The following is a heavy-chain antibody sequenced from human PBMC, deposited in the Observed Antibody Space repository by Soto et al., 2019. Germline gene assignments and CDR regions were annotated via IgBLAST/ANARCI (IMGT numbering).Heavy chain of an antibody. V-gene: IGHV1-18*01. CDR2: ISTYNGNT. CDR3: ARTTVTASYYYMDV. J-gene: IGHJ6*03. Sequence: QVQLVQSGAEVKQPGASVKVSCKASGYTFTNYGFTWVRQAPGQGLEWLGGISTYNGNTKYAQKVQGRLTMTTDTSTSTANMELTSLRSDDTALYYCARTTVTASYYYMDVWGKGSTVTVSS. CDR1: GYTFTNYG. D-gene: IGHD4-17*01.